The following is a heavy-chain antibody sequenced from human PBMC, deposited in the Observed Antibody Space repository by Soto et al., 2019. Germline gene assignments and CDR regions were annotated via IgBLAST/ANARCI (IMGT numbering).Heavy chain of an antibody. V-gene: IGHV3-23*01. CDR3: AKDLSSYYYFDF. Sequence: EVQLLESVGDLVQPGGSLRLSCAASGFTFGIYAMTWVRQAPGKGLEWVSTISATGGSTFYADSVKGRFTISRDNSKNTLYLQMNSLRAEDTAIYYCAKDLSSYYYFDFWGQGTLVTVSS. J-gene: IGHJ4*02. D-gene: IGHD2-15*01. CDR2: ISATGGST. CDR1: GFTFGIYA.